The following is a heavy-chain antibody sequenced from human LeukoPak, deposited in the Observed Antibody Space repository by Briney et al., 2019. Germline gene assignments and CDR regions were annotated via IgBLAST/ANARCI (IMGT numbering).Heavy chain of an antibody. J-gene: IGHJ4*02. CDR1: GYTFTNYG. Sequence: GASVKVSCKASGYTFTNYGISWVRQAPGQGLEWMGWISAYNGNTHYAQNLQGRVTMTPDTSTSTAYMELRSLRSDDTAAYYCARDGPDYGDYVNFDYWGQGTLVTVSS. D-gene: IGHD4-17*01. CDR3: ARDGPDYGDYVNFDY. V-gene: IGHV1-18*01. CDR2: ISAYNGNT.